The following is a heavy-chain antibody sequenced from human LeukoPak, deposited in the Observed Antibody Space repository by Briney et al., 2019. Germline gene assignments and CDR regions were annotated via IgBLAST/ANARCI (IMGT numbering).Heavy chain of an antibody. J-gene: IGHJ5*02. CDR1: GGTFSSYA. CDR2: IIPIFGTA. V-gene: IGHV1-69*13. D-gene: IGHD2-2*01. Sequence: ASVTVSCKASGGTFSSYAISWVRQAPGQGLEWMGGIIPIFGTANYAQKFQGRVTITADESMSTAYMELSSLRSEDTAVYYCARLGRTKNGFDPWGQGTLVTVSS. CDR3: ARLGRTKNGFDP.